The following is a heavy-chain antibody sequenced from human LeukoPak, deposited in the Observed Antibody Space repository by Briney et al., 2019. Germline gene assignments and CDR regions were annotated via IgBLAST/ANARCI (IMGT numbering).Heavy chain of an antibody. D-gene: IGHD2-8*02. CDR1: GFTFSTFA. CDR3: ATYRQVLLPFES. Sequence: PGGSLRLSCAASGFTFSTFAMIWVRQPPGKGLEWVSSIFPSGGEIHYADSVRGRFTISRENTKSTLSLRMNSLRAEDTAIYYCATYRQVLLPFESWGQGTLVTVSS. CDR2: IFPSGGEI. J-gene: IGHJ4*02. V-gene: IGHV3-23*01.